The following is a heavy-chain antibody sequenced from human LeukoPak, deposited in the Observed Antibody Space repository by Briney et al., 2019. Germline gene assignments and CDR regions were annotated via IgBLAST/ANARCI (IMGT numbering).Heavy chain of an antibody. V-gene: IGHV3-30*03. Sequence: GGSLRLSCAASGFTFSSYGMHWVRQAPGKGLEWVAVISYDGSNKYYADSVKGRFTISRDNSKNTLYLQMNSLRAEDTAVYYCARFQHYYYYGMDVWGQGTTVTVSS. CDR1: GFTFSSYG. D-gene: IGHD3-16*01. J-gene: IGHJ6*02. CDR2: ISYDGSNK. CDR3: ARFQHYYYYGMDV.